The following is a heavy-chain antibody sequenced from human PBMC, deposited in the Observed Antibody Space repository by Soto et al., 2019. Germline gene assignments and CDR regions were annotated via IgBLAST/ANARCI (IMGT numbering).Heavy chain of an antibody. CDR2: ISGSGENT. J-gene: IGHJ4*02. D-gene: IGHD2-2*01. Sequence: GGSLRLSCAGSRFTFSSYAMTWVRQAPGKGLEWISAISGSGENTYYVDSVKGRFTISRDNSKNMLYLQMNSLRAEDTAVYYCAKGGTNSCYSGLNVRGQGTLVTVSS. V-gene: IGHV3-23*01. CDR3: AKGGTNSCYSGLNV. CDR1: RFTFSSYA.